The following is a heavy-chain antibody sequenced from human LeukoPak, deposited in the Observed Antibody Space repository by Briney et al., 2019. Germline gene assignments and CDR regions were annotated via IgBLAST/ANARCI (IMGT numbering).Heavy chain of an antibody. CDR2: IYPGDSDT. CDR1: GYSFTSYW. CDR3: ARAHRTAYYYGSGSYYAY. J-gene: IGHJ4*02. Sequence: GESLKISCKGSGYSFTSYWIGWVRQMHGKGLEWMGIIYPGDSDTRYSPSFQGQVTISADKSISTAYLQWSSLKASGTAMYYCARAHRTAYYYGSGSYYAYWGQGTLVTVSS. D-gene: IGHD3-10*01. V-gene: IGHV5-51*01.